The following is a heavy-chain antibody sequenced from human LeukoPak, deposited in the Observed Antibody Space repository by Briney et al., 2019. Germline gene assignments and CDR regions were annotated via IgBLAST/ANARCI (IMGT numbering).Heavy chain of an antibody. V-gene: IGHV4-39*07. Sequence: SETLSLTCTVSGGSISSSSYYWGWIRQPPGKGLEWIGSIYNSGSTYYNPSLKSRVTISVDTSKNHFSLKLTSVTAADTAVYYCARDRLIAATAVYYYGMDVWGQGTTVTVSS. D-gene: IGHD6-13*01. CDR3: ARDRLIAATAVYYYGMDV. CDR1: GGSISSSSYY. J-gene: IGHJ6*02. CDR2: IYNSGST.